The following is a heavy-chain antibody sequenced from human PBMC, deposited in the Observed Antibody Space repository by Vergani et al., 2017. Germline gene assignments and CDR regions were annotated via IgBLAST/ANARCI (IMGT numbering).Heavy chain of an antibody. CDR3: ARSQVYCSSPSCLGWFDP. Sequence: QVQLQESGPGLAKPSETLSLTCTVSGGSISSYYWSWIRQPPGKGLEWIGYIYYSGSTNYNPSFKSRVTISVDTSKNQFSLKLSSLTAANTAVYYCARSQVYCSSPSCLGWFDPWGQGTLVTVSS. CDR2: IYYSGST. J-gene: IGHJ5*02. V-gene: IGHV4-59*01. D-gene: IGHD2-2*01. CDR1: GGSISSYY.